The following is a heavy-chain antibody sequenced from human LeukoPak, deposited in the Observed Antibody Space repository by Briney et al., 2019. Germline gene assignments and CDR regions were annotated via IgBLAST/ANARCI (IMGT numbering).Heavy chain of an antibody. CDR2: ISAYNGNT. J-gene: IGHJ4*02. CDR1: GYTFTSYG. D-gene: IGHD3-9*01. CDR3: ARDKTKYYDISTGDAPTTDFDY. Sequence: ASVKVSCKASGYTFTSYGISWVRQAPGQGLEWMGWISAYNGNTNYAQKLQGRVTMTTDTSTSTAYMELRSLRSDDTAVYYCARDKTKYYDISTGDAPTTDFDYWGQGTQVTVSS. V-gene: IGHV1-18*01.